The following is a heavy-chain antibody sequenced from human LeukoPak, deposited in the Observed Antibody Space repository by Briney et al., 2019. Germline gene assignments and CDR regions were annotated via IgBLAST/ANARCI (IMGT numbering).Heavy chain of an antibody. Sequence: GGSLRLSCAASGFTVSDNYMSWVRQAPGKGLEWVSVIYSGGSTNYADSVKGRFTISRDNSKNTLYLQMNSLRADDTAVYYCARDPGYSYGLDFWGQGTLVTVSS. V-gene: IGHV3-66*01. CDR1: GFTVSDNY. CDR3: ARDPGYSYGLDF. CDR2: IYSGGST. D-gene: IGHD5-18*01. J-gene: IGHJ4*02.